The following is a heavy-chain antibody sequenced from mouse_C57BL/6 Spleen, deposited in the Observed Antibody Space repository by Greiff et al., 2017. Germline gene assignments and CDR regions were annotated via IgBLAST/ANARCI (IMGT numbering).Heavy chain of an antibody. CDR3: ARGTEYYFDY. J-gene: IGHJ2*01. CDR1: GYAFSSSW. D-gene: IGHD2-14*01. Sequence: QVQLQQSGPELVKPGASVKISCKASGYAFSSSWLNWVKQRPGKGLEWIGRIYPGDGDTNYNGKFKGKATLTADKSSSTAYMQLSSLTSEDSAVYFCARGTEYYFDYWGQGTTRTVSS. CDR2: IYPGDGDT. V-gene: IGHV1-82*01.